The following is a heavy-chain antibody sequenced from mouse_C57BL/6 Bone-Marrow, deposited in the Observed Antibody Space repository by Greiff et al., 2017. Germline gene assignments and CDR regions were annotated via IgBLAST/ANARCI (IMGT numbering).Heavy chain of an antibody. CDR3: VGGRLRLLAFAY. J-gene: IGHJ3*01. Sequence: EVKVVESGGGLVQPKGSLKLSCAASGFTFNTYAMHWVRQAPGKGLEWVARIRSKSSNYATYYADSVKDRFTISRDDSQSMLYLQMNNLKTEDTAMYYSVGGRLRLLAFAYWDQGTLVTVSA. CDR2: IRSKSSNYAT. CDR1: GFTFNTYA. V-gene: IGHV10-3*01. D-gene: IGHD3-2*02.